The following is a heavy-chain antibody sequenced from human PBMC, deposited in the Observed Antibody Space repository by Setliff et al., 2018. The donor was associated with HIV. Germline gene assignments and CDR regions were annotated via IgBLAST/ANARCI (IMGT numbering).Heavy chain of an antibody. Sequence: GGSLRLSCAASGFTFSNNWMHWVRQAPGKGLEWVSLINWDSNTIYYADSVKGRFTVSRDNYRNTVFLQMNSLRMEDTAVFYCARDAERWGSYYYFRYMDVWGKGTTVTVSS. J-gene: IGHJ6*03. CDR1: GFTFSNNW. D-gene: IGHD3-16*01. CDR3: ARDAERWGSYYYFRYMDV. CDR2: INWDSNTI. V-gene: IGHV3-43*01.